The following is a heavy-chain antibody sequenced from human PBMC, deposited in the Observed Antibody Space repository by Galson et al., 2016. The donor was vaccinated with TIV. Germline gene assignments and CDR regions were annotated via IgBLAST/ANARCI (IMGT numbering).Heavy chain of an antibody. D-gene: IGHD2-2*01. Sequence: ISGDSVSSDSAAWNWVRQSPSRGLEWLGRTYYRSRWYYDYKVSVKSRITINPDTSKNQFSLQLNSVTPEDTAVYYCTRAAGKNGASCYATCETFDIWGQGTMVTVSS. CDR2: TYYRSRWYY. CDR3: TRAAGKNGASCYATCETFDI. V-gene: IGHV6-1*01. CDR1: GDSVSSDSAA. J-gene: IGHJ3*02.